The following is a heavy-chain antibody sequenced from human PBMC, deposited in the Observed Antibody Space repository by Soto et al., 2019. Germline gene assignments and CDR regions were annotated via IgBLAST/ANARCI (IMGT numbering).Heavy chain of an antibody. CDR3: VRQTRMSTYYAYSGYFHTWFVP. V-gene: IGHV4-59*01. CDR2: IYYSGST. J-gene: IGHJ5*02. Sequence: SETLSLTCTVSGGSISSYYWSWIRQPPGKGLEWIGYIYYSGSTNYNPSLKSRVTISVDTSKNQFSLKLSSVTAADTAVYYCVRQTRMSTYYAYSGYFHTWFVPWVHGP. CDR1: GGSISSYY. D-gene: IGHD3-22*01.